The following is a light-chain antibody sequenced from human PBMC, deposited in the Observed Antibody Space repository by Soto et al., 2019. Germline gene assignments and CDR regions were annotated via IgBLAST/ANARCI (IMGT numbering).Light chain of an antibody. CDR1: QSISGY. V-gene: IGKV1-39*01. CDR3: QQSYSYPWT. J-gene: IGKJ1*01. CDR2: AAS. Sequence: DIQMTQSPSSLSASVGDRVTITCRASQSISGYLNWYQQKPGKAPKLLIYAASSLQSGVPSRFSGSGSGTDFTLTISSLQPEDFATYYCQQSYSYPWTFGQGTNVAIK.